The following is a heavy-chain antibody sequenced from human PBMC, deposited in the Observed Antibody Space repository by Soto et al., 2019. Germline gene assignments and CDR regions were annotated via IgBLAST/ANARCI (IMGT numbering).Heavy chain of an antibody. Sequence: QVQLVQSGAEVKKPGASVKVSCKASGYTFTSYDMNWVRQATGQGLEGMGWMNPNSGTTGYAQKFQGRVTMTRNTSISTAYMELSSLRSEDTAVSYSAREYSSGWSKDWGQGTLVTVSS. J-gene: IGHJ4*02. CDR2: MNPNSGTT. D-gene: IGHD6-19*01. V-gene: IGHV1-8*01. CDR3: AREYSSGWSKD. CDR1: GYTFTSYD.